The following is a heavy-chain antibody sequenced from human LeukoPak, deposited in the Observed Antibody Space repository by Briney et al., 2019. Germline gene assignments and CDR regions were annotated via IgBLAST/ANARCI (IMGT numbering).Heavy chain of an antibody. Sequence: SETLSPTCTVAGGSISSSSHYWGWIRQPPGKGLEWIGYIYYSGNTYYNPSLKSRVTISVDTSKNQFSLKLSSVTAADTAVYYCVRTNGWDRDFDYWGQGTLVTVSS. CDR3: VRTNGWDRDFDY. D-gene: IGHD6-19*01. CDR1: GGSISSSSHY. V-gene: IGHV4-39*01. CDR2: IYYSGNT. J-gene: IGHJ4*02.